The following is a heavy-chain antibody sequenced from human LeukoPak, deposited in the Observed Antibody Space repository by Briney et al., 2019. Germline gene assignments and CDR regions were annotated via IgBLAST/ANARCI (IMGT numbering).Heavy chain of an antibody. V-gene: IGHV4-59*08. J-gene: IGHJ4*02. D-gene: IGHD4-17*01. CDR3: ARRNYGDYDHYFDS. CDR2: ISYSGTT. CDR1: GGSISGYL. Sequence: SETLSLTCTVSGGSISGYLWSWIRQPPGKGLEWIGYISYSGTTNHNPSLRSRVTIITDTSKNQFSLRLSSVTAADTAVYCCARRNYGDYDHYFDSWGQGTLVTVSS.